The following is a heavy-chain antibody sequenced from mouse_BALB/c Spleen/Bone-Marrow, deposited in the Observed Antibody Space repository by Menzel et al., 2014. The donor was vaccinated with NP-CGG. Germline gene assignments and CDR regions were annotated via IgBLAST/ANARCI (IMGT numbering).Heavy chain of an antibody. D-gene: IGHD1-1*01. CDR1: GYTFTSYV. CDR2: FNPYNDGT. J-gene: IGHJ1*01. Sequence: VQLKESGPELVKPGASVKMSCKASGYTFTSYVMHWVKQKPGQGLEWIGYFNPYNDGTKYNEKFKGKATLTSDKSSSTAYMELSSLTSEDSAVYYCARNYGSSYWYFDVWGAGTTVTVSS. V-gene: IGHV1-14*01. CDR3: ARNYGSSYWYFDV.